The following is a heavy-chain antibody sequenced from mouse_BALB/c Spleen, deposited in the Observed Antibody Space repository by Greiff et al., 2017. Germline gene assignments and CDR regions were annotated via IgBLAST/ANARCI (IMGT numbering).Heavy chain of an antibody. CDR3: ARYVYDRFAY. Sequence: EVKLVESGGGLVQPGGSRKLSCAASGFTFSSFGMHWVRQAPEKGLEWVAYISSGSSTIYYADTVKGRFTISRDNPKNTLFLQMTSLRSEDTALYYCARYVYDRFAYWGQGTLVTVSA. J-gene: IGHJ3*01. D-gene: IGHD2-2*01. CDR1: GFTFSSFG. CDR2: ISSGSSTI. V-gene: IGHV5-17*02.